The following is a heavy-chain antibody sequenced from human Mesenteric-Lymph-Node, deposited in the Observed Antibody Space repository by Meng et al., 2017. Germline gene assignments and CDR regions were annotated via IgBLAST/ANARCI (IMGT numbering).Heavy chain of an antibody. J-gene: IGHJ5*02. CDR3: ARDSDYSSLNWFDR. CDR2: IIPIFETP. Sequence: QVQLVQSGAEVGKPGSSVRVSCEASGGTFSNYAISWVRQAPGQGLEWMGGIIPIFETPNYAQKFQGRVTITVDKSTNTGYMELSSLTSDDTAVYYCARDSDYSSLNWFDRWGQGTLVTVSS. V-gene: IGHV1-69*06. CDR1: GGTFSNYA. D-gene: IGHD4-11*01.